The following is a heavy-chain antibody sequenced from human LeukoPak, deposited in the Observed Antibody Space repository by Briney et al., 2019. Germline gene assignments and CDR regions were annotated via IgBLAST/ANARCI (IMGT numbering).Heavy chain of an antibody. CDR1: GYTFTGYY. J-gene: IGHJ4*02. D-gene: IGHD1-1*01. V-gene: IGHV1-2*02. CDR3: ARGGTAGTTPSFY. Sequence: ASVKVSCKASGYTFTGYYLHWVRQAPGRGLEWMGWINPNNGGTNYAQKFQDRVTMTRDTSISTAYMELSRLTSDDTAVYYCARGGTAGTTPSFYWGQGTLVTVSS. CDR2: INPNNGGT.